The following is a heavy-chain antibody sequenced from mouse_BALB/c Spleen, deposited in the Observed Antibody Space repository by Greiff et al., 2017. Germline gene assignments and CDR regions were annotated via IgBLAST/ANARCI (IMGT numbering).Heavy chain of an antibody. CDR3: ASLRVDY. J-gene: IGHJ4*01. Sequence: DVMLVESGGGLVKPGGSLKLSCAASGFTFSDYYMYWVRQTPEKRLEWVATISDGGSYTYYPDSVKGRFTISRDNAKNNLYLQMSSLKSEDTAMYYCASLRVDYWGQGTSVTVSS. D-gene: IGHD3-2*02. CDR2: ISDGGSYT. V-gene: IGHV5-4*02. CDR1: GFTFSDYY.